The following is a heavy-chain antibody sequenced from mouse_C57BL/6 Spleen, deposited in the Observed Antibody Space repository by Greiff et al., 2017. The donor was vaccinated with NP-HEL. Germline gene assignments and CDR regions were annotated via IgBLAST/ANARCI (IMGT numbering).Heavy chain of an antibody. V-gene: IGHV5-16*01. CDR3: ARDRGSSYAMDY. J-gene: IGHJ4*01. D-gene: IGHD1-1*01. CDR2: INYDGSST. Sequence: EVQLVESEGGLVQPGSSMKLSCTASGFTFSDYYMAWVRQVPEKGLEWVANINYDGSSTYYLDSLKSRFIISRDNAKNILYLQMSSLKSEDTATYYCARDRGSSYAMDYWGQGTSVTVSS. CDR1: GFTFSDYY.